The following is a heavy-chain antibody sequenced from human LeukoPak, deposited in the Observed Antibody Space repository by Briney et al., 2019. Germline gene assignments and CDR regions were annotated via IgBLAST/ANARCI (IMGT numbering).Heavy chain of an antibody. V-gene: IGHV4-34*01. CDR3: ARGRDPY. CDR1: GGSVSGYY. J-gene: IGHJ4*02. CDR2: INHSGIT. Sequence: SETLSLTCAVYGGSVSGYYWTWIRQPPGRGLEWIGEINHSGITNYNPSLKSRVTISVDTSKSQFSLKLNSVTAADTAMYYCARGRDPYWGQGTLVTVSS. D-gene: IGHD5-24*01.